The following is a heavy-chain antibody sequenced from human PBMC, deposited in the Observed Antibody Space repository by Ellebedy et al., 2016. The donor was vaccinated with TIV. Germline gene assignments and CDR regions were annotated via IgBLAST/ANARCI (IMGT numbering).Heavy chain of an antibody. CDR1: GVSISTYY. V-gene: IGHV4-59*01. CDR3: ARGNRDSGSGYHPSFYYGLDV. J-gene: IGHJ6*02. Sequence: MPSETLSLTCTVSGVSISTYYWSWIRQPPGKGLECIGYIFHSGSTNYNPSLKSRVAIAVDTSKNQFSLRLTSVTAADTAVYYCARGNRDSGSGYHPSFYYGLDVWGQGTTATVSS. CDR2: IFHSGST. D-gene: IGHD3-3*01.